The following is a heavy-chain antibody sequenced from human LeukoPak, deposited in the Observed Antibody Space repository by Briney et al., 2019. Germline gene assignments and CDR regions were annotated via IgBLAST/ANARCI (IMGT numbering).Heavy chain of an antibody. V-gene: IGHV3-48*01. CDR1: GFTFSSYS. Sequence: GGSLRLSCAASGFTFSSYSMNWVRQAPGKGLEWVSYISSSSNTIYYADSVKGRFTISRDNAKNSLYLQMNSLRAEDTAVYYCARADFVVVPAAVFDIWGQGTMVTVSS. J-gene: IGHJ3*02. CDR2: ISSSSNTI. CDR3: ARADFVVVPAAVFDI. D-gene: IGHD2-2*01.